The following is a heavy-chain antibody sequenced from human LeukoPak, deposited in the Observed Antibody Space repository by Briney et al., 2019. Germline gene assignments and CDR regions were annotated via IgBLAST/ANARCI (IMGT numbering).Heavy chain of an antibody. V-gene: IGHV4-39*07. Sequence: KASETLSLTCTVSGGSISSSSYYWGWIRQPPGKGLEWIGSIYYSGSTYYNPSLKSRVTISVDTSKNQFSLKLSSVTAADTAVYYCAREEDSGSYYLGVSFDYWGQGTLVTVSS. CDR1: GGSISSSSYY. CDR3: AREEDSGSYYLGVSFDY. D-gene: IGHD1-26*01. J-gene: IGHJ4*02. CDR2: IYYSGST.